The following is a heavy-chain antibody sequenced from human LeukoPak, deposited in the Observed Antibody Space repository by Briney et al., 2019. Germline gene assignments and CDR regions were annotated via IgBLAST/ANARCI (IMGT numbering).Heavy chain of an antibody. CDR1: GGTFSSYA. D-gene: IGHD2-2*01. V-gene: IGHV1-69*05. CDR2: IIPIFGTA. CDR3: ARAVYCSSTSCPYYFDY. J-gene: IGHJ4*02. Sequence: SVKVSCRASGGTFSSYAISWVRKAPGQGLEWMGGIIPIFGTANYAQKFQGRVTITTDESTSTAYMELSSLRSEDTAVYYCARAVYCSSTSCPYYFDYWGQGTLVTVSS.